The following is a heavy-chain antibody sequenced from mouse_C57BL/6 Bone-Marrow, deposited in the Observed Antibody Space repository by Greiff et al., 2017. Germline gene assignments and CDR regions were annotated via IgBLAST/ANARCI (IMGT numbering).Heavy chain of an antibody. CDR3: ARTDGYYSAWFAY. D-gene: IGHD2-3*01. Sequence: VKVVESGPGLVAPSQSLSITCTVSGFSLTSYAISWVRQPPGKGLEWLGVIWTGGGTNYNSALKSRLSISKDNSKSQVFLKMNSLQTDDTARYDCARTDGYYSAWFAYWGQGTLVTVSA. CDR1: GFSLTSYA. V-gene: IGHV2-9-1*01. CDR2: IWTGGGT. J-gene: IGHJ3*01.